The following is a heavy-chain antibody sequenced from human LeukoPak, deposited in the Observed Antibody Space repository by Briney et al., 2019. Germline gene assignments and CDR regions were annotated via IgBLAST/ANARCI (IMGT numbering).Heavy chain of an antibody. Sequence: SVKVSCKASGGTFSSYAISWVRQAPGQGLEWMGGIIPIFGTANYAQKFQGRVTITADKSTSTAYMELSSLRSEDTAVYYCARDLWGGYSYGYPYYYMDVWGKGTTVTVSS. CDR3: ARDLWGGYSYGYPYYYMDV. CDR2: IIPIFGTA. CDR1: GGTFSSYA. J-gene: IGHJ6*03. V-gene: IGHV1-69*06. D-gene: IGHD5-18*01.